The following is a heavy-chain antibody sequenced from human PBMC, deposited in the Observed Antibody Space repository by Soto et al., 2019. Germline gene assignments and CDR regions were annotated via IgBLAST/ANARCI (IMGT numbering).Heavy chain of an antibody. CDR2: INHSGST. V-gene: IGHV4-34*01. J-gene: IGHJ4*02. D-gene: IGHD1-1*01. CDR3: ARGRNWNGGYFDY. CDR1: GGSFSGYY. Sequence: PSETLSLTCAVYGGSFSGYYWSWIRQPPGKGLEWIGEINHSGSTNYNPSLKSRVTISVDTSKNHFSLKLSSVTAADTAVYYCARGRNWNGGYFDYWGQGTLVTVSS.